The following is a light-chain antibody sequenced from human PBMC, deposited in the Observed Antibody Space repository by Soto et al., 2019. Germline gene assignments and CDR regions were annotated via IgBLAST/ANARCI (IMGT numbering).Light chain of an antibody. J-gene: IGLJ1*01. Sequence: QSVLTQPPSASGTPGQRVTISCSGSSSNIGSNTVNWYQQLPGTAPKLLIYSNNQRPSGVPDRFSGSKSGTSASLAISGLQSEDEADYYCAVWDGSLDGGVFGTGTKLSVL. CDR3: AVWDGSLDGGV. V-gene: IGLV1-44*01. CDR1: SSNIGSNT. CDR2: SNN.